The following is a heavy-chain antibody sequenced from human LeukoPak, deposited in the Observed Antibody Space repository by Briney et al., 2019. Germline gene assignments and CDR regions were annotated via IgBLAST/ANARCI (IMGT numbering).Heavy chain of an antibody. CDR2: ISYDGSNE. J-gene: IGHJ4*02. D-gene: IGHD6-19*01. V-gene: IGHV3-30-3*01. Sequence: GESLRLSCAASGFTFSNYAMHWVRQAPGKGLEWVAIISYDGSNEHYADSVKGRFTISRDNSKNTLYLQMISLRADDTAIYFCARPGSEWQWLPPDYWGQGTLVTVSS. CDR1: GFTFSNYA. CDR3: ARPGSEWQWLPPDY.